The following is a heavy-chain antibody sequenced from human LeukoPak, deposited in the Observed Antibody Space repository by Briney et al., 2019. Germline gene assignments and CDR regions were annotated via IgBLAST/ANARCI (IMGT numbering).Heavy chain of an antibody. CDR3: ARPARYCSGGSCRSWFDP. Sequence: PSETLSLTCVVYGGSFSTYYWSCIRQPPGKGLEWIGEINHSGSTNYNPSLKSRVTISVDTSKNQFSLKLSSVTAADTAVYYCARPARYCSGGSCRSWFDPWGQGTLVTVSS. V-gene: IGHV4-34*01. CDR2: INHSGST. D-gene: IGHD2-15*01. J-gene: IGHJ5*02. CDR1: GGSFSTYY.